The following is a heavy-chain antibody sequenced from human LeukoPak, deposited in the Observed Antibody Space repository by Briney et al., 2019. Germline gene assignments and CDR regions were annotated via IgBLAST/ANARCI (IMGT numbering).Heavy chain of an antibody. CDR3: AREWGHDSSGYFFGY. J-gene: IGHJ4*02. CDR2: ITPMFGTA. V-gene: IGHV1-69*13. Sequence: GASVKVSCKASGGTFSSYAISWVRQAPGQGLEWMGGITPMFGTANYAQKFQGRVTITADESTSTAYMELSSLRSEDTAVYYCAREWGHDSSGYFFGYRGQGTLVTVSS. CDR1: GGTFSSYA. D-gene: IGHD3-22*01.